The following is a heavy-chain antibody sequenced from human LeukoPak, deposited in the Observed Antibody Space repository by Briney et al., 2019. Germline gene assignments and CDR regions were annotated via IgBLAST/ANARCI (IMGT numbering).Heavy chain of an antibody. CDR1: GYSFTSYW. V-gene: IGHV5-51*01. J-gene: IGHJ4*02. D-gene: IGHD2-8*01. CDR2: IYPGDSDT. Sequence: RGESLKISCKGSGYSFTSYWVGWVRQMPGKGLEWMGIIYPGDSDTRYSPSFQGQVTISADKSISTAYLQWSSLKASDTAMYYCARSMGPLSNPPQYYFDYWGQGTLVTVSS. CDR3: ARSMGPLSNPPQYYFDY.